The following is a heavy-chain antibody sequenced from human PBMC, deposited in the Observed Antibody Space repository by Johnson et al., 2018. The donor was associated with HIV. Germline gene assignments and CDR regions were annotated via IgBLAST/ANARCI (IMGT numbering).Heavy chain of an antibody. CDR3: ARGPPPFARFGVAAKPNDAFDI. CDR2: IKSEADGGNT. J-gene: IGHJ3*02. CDR1: PIIFTNTW. V-gene: IGHV3-15*01. D-gene: IGHD3-3*01. Sequence: VQLVESGGGLVRPGGSLRLSCAVSPIIFTNTWMTWVRQAPGQGLEWVGRIKSEADGGNTDYGGTVKGRFTISRDHSKSTLYLQMNSLRGEHTTVYYCARGPPPFARFGVAAKPNDAFDIWGQGTMVTVSS.